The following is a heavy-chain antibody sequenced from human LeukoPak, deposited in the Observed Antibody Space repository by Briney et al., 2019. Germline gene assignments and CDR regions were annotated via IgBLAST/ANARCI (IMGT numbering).Heavy chain of an antibody. CDR2: INHSGST. J-gene: IGHJ4*02. CDR3: ARRSRIAVAAPSFRY. CDR1: GGSFSGYY. D-gene: IGHD6-19*01. V-gene: IGHV4-34*01. Sequence: PSETLSLTCAVYGGSFSGYYWGWIRQPPGKGLEWIGEINHSGSTNYNPSLKSRVTISVDTSKNQFSLKLSSVTAADTAVYYCARRSRIAVAAPSFRYWGQGTLVTVSS.